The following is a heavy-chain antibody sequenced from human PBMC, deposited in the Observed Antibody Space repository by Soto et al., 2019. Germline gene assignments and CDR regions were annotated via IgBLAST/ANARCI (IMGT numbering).Heavy chain of an antibody. Sequence: PSETLSLTCTVSGGSISSSSYYWGWIRQPPGKGLEWIGSIYYSGSTYYNPSLKSRVTISVDTSKNQFSLRLSSVTAADTAVYYCASPLPLYDYVWGSSGFWFDPWGQGTLVTVSS. V-gene: IGHV4-39*01. CDR3: ASPLPLYDYVWGSSGFWFDP. J-gene: IGHJ5*02. CDR2: IYYSGST. D-gene: IGHD3-16*01. CDR1: GGSISSSSYY.